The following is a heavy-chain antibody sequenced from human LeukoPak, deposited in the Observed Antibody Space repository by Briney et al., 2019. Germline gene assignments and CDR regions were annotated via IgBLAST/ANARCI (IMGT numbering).Heavy chain of an antibody. CDR1: GFTFSNAW. V-gene: IGHV3-23*01. Sequence: GGSLRLSCAASGFTFSNAWMSWVRQAPGKGLEWVSAISGSGGSTYYADSVKGRFTISRDNSKNTLYLQMNSLRAEDTAVYYCAKGGANTYYDILTGRGDYFDYWGQGTLVTVSS. CDR3: AKGGANTYYDILTGRGDYFDY. D-gene: IGHD3-9*01. J-gene: IGHJ4*02. CDR2: ISGSGGST.